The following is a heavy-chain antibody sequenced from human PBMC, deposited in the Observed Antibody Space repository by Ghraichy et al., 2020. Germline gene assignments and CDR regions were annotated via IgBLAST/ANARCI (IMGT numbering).Heavy chain of an antibody. V-gene: IGHV3-23*01. CDR1: GFTFSSYA. CDR3: AKSPGQGFGELLL. Sequence: GGSLRLSCTASGFTFSSYAMTWVRQAPGKGLEWVSVISDNGGSTYYANSVKGRFTTTRDNSKNTVYLQMNSLRAEDMAIYYCAKSPGQGFGELLLGGQGTLVTVSS. CDR2: ISDNGGST. D-gene: IGHD3-10*01. J-gene: IGHJ4*02.